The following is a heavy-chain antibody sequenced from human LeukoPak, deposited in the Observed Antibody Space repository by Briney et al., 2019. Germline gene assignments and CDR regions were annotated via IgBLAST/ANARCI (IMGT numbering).Heavy chain of an antibody. V-gene: IGHV3-23*01. Sequence: PGGSLRLSCAASGFTFSSYAMSWVRQAPGKGLEWVSAISGSGDSTYYADSVKGRFTISRDNSKNTLYLQMNSLRAEDTAVYYCAIAAAGPNWFDPWGQGTLVTVSS. CDR3: AIAAAGPNWFDP. CDR1: GFTFSSYA. CDR2: ISGSGDST. J-gene: IGHJ5*02. D-gene: IGHD6-13*01.